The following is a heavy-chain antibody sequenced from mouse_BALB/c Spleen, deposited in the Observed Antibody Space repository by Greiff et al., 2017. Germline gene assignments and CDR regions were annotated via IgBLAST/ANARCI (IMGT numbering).Heavy chain of an antibody. J-gene: IGHJ3*01. Sequence: VKLVESGAELVRPGASVTLSCKASGYTFTDYEMHWVKQTPVHGLEWIGAIDPETGGTAYNQKFKGKATLTADKSSSTAYMELRSLTSEDSAVYYCTMITTQFAYWGQGTLVTVSA. V-gene: IGHV1-15*01. CDR2: IDPETGGT. CDR3: TMITTQFAY. CDR1: GYTFTDYE. D-gene: IGHD2-4*01.